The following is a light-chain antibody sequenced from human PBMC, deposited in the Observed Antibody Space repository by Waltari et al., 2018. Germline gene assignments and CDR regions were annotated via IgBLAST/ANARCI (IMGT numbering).Light chain of an antibody. J-gene: IGLJ2*01. Sequence: QSALTQPPSASGSPGQSVTISCTGTSSDVGGYNYVSWYQQHPGEAPKLMIYEVIKRPSGVPDRFPGSKSGNTASLTVSGLQAEDEAHYYCSSYVDSNNGVVFGGGTKLTVL. CDR1: SSDVGGYNY. V-gene: IGLV2-8*01. CDR2: EVI. CDR3: SSYVDSNNGVV.